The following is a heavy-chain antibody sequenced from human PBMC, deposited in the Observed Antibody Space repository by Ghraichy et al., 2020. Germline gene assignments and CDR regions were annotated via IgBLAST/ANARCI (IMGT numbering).Heavy chain of an antibody. V-gene: IGHV3-11*06. J-gene: IGHJ5*02. CDR1: GFTFSDHY. Sequence: GGSLRLSCAASGFTFSDHYMSWTRQAPGKGLEWVSLISRNGRETNYADSVRGRFTISRDNAKNSLYLQLNTLRAEDTAVYYCVREGQELGKSGFELWGQGTLVPVSS. D-gene: IGHD1-7*01. CDR3: VREGQELGKSGFEL. CDR2: ISRNGRET.